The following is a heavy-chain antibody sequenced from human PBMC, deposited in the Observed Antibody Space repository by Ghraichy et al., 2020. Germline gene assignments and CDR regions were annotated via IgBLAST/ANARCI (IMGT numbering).Heavy chain of an antibody. CDR2: ISSSSSYI. Sequence: GESLNISCAASGFTFSSYSMNWVRQAPGKGLEWVSSISSSSSYIYYADSVKGRFTISRDNAKNSLYLQMNSLRAEDTAVYYCARGPLLLWFGESHNWFDPWGQGTLVTVSS. V-gene: IGHV3-21*01. D-gene: IGHD3-10*01. CDR1: GFTFSSYS. J-gene: IGHJ5*02. CDR3: ARGPLLLWFGESHNWFDP.